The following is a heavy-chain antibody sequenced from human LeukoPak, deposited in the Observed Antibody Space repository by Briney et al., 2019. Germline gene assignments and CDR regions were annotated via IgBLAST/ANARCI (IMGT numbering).Heavy chain of an antibody. CDR1: GFTFTDEY. CDR2: INPYSGAI. D-gene: IGHD2-2*01. J-gene: IGHJ4*02. V-gene: IGHV1-2*02. CDR3: ARDPKSQLLLDY. Sequence: ASVKASCKSSGFTFTDEYIHCVRQAPGQGLEWMGWINPYSGAINYAQKFQGRVTLTRDTSISTAYMELSRLTSGDTAVYYCARDPKSQLLLDYWGQGTLVTVSS.